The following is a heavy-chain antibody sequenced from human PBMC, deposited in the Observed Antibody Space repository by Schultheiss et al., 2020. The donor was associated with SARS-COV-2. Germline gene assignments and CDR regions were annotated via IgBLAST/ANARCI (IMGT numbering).Heavy chain of an antibody. J-gene: IGHJ6*02. V-gene: IGHV1-2*02. D-gene: IGHD6-6*01. CDR2: ISANSGGT. CDR1: GYTFTNYG. CDR3: AEGRLEYSSSRRGMDV. Sequence: ASVKVSCKASGYTFTNYGISWVRQAPGQGLEWMGWISANSGGTNYAQKFQGRVTMTRDTSISTAYMELSSLRSEDTAVYYCAEGRLEYSSSRRGMDVWGQGTTVTVSS.